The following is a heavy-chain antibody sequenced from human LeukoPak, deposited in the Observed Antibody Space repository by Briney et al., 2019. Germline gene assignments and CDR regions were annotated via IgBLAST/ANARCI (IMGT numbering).Heavy chain of an antibody. V-gene: IGHV4-59*05. D-gene: IGHD6-19*01. CDR1: GFTFSDHY. CDR2: IYYSGST. CDR3: ASTDSGWYYFDY. Sequence: GSLRLSCAASGFTFSDHYMSWIRQAPGKGLEWIGSIYYSGSTYYNPSLKSRVTISVDTSKNQFSLKLSSVTAADTAVYYCASTDSGWYYFDYWGQGTLVTVSS. J-gene: IGHJ4*02.